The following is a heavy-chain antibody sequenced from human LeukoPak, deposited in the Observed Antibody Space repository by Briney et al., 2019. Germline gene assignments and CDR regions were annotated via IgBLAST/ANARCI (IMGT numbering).Heavy chain of an antibody. J-gene: IGHJ4*02. CDR1: GFTFSSYE. Sequence: GGSLRLSCAASGFTFSSYEMNWVRQAPGKGLEWVSYISSSGITIYYADSVKGRFTISRDNAKNSLYLQMNSLRAEDTAVYYCARALGYCSGGSCYSFDYWGQGTLVTVPS. V-gene: IGHV3-48*03. CDR3: ARALGYCSGGSCYSFDY. CDR2: ISSSGITI. D-gene: IGHD2-15*01.